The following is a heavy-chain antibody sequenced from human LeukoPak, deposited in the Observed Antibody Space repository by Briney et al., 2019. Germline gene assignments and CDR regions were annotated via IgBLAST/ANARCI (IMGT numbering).Heavy chain of an antibody. CDR2: IYYSGST. V-gene: IGHV4-59*01. Sequence: SETLSLTCTVSGGSINSYYWSWIRQPPGKGLEWIGYIYYSGSTNYNPSLKSRVTISVDTYKNQFSLKLSSVTAADTAVYYCARRGYSIFDYWGQGTLVTVSS. D-gene: IGHD5-18*01. CDR3: ARRGYSIFDY. J-gene: IGHJ4*02. CDR1: GGSINSYY.